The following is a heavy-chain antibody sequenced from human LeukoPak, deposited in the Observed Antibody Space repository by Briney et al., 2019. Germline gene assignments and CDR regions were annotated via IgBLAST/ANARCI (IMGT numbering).Heavy chain of an antibody. CDR1: GFTFSSYS. V-gene: IGHV3-48*01. J-gene: IGHJ4*02. CDR2: ISSSSSTI. CDR3: AREGMVYASDX. Sequence: GGSLRLSCAASGFTFSSYSMNWVRQAPGKGREWVSYISSSSSTIYYADSVKGRFTISRDNAKNSLYLQMNSLRAEDTAVYYCAREGMVYASDXWGQGTLVTVXX. D-gene: IGHD2-8*01.